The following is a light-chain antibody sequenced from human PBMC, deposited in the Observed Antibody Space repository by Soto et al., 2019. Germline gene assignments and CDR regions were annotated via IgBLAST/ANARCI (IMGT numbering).Light chain of an antibody. Sequence: QSALTQPASVSGSPGQSITISCTGTSSVVGAYKYVSWYQQHPGKAPKLMIYDVSDRPSGVSNRFSGSKSGNTASLTISGLQADDEADYYCSSYTSSFSYVFGTGTKLTVL. CDR3: SSYTSSFSYV. J-gene: IGLJ1*01. CDR2: DVS. V-gene: IGLV2-14*01. CDR1: SSVVGAYKY.